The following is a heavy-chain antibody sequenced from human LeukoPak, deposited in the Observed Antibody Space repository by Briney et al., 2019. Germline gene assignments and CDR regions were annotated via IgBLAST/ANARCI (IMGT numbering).Heavy chain of an antibody. J-gene: IGHJ4*02. Sequence: GGSLRLSCAASGFTFSSYGMHWVRQAPGKGLEWVAFIRYDGSNKYYADSVKGRFTISRDNSKNTLYLQMNSLRAEDTAVYYCAKDDSNYYYDGSGDRMDYWGQGTLVTVSS. CDR2: IRYDGSNK. D-gene: IGHD3-22*01. V-gene: IGHV3-30*02. CDR3: AKDDSNYYYDGSGDRMDY. CDR1: GFTFSSYG.